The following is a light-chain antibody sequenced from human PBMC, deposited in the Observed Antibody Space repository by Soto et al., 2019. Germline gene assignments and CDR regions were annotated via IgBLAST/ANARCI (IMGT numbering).Light chain of an antibody. CDR3: QQYHSYSVT. Sequence: DIQMTQSPSTLSASVGDRVTITFRASQSISSWLAWYQQKPGKAPKVLIYKASNLESGVTSRFSVSGSGTEFTLTISSLQPDDFATYYCQQYHSYSVTFGGGTKVESK. CDR2: KAS. V-gene: IGKV1-5*03. J-gene: IGKJ4*01. CDR1: QSISSW.